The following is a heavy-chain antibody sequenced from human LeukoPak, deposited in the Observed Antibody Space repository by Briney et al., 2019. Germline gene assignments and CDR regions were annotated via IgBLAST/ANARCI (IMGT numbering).Heavy chain of an antibody. D-gene: IGHD2-2*01. CDR2: IYYTGST. CDR3: ARVYQSAEYYFDY. Sequence: SETLSLSCTVSGGSIDSYYWSWIRQPPGKGLEWIGYIYYTGSTEYHPSLTSRVTISLDTSKNQFSLKLTSVTAADTAVYYCARVYQSAEYYFDYWGQGTLVSVSS. CDR1: GGSIDSYY. J-gene: IGHJ4*02. V-gene: IGHV4-59*01.